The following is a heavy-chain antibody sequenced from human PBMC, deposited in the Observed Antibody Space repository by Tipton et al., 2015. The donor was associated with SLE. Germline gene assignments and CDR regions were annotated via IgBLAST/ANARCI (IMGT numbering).Heavy chain of an antibody. CDR1: GGSFSGYY. J-gene: IGHJ5*02. CDR2: INDSGST. CDR3: ATSIAAAGTGWFDP. Sequence: TLSLTCAVYGGSFSGYYWSWIRQPPGKGLEWIGEINDSGSTNYNPSLKSRVTISVDTSKNQFSLKLSSVTAADTAVYYCATSIAAAGTGWFDPWGQGTLVTVSS. V-gene: IGHV4-34*01. D-gene: IGHD6-13*01.